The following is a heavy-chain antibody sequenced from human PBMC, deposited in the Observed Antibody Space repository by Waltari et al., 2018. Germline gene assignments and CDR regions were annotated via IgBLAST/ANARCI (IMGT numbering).Heavy chain of an antibody. CDR1: GGSFSGYY. D-gene: IGHD3-10*01. V-gene: IGHV4-34*01. CDR2: INHSGST. J-gene: IGHJ4*02. CDR3: ASSAMVRGVTPV. Sequence: QVQLQQWGAGLLKPSETLSLTCAVYGGSFSGYYWSWIRQPPGKGLEWIGEINHSGSTNYNPSLKSRVTISVDTSKNQFSLKLSSVTAADTAVYYCASSAMVRGVTPVWGQGTLVTVSS.